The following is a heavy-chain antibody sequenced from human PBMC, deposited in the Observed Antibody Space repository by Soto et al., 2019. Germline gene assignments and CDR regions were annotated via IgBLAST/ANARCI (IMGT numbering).Heavy chain of an antibody. J-gene: IGHJ4*02. D-gene: IGHD5-18*01. CDR2: ISYDGSNK. Sequence: QVQLVESGGGVVQPGRSLRLSCAASGFTFSSYGMQWVRQAPGKGLEWVAVISYDGSNKYYADSVKGRFTISRDNSKNTLYLQMNSLRAEDTAVYYCATGSTAMTYFDYWGQGTLVTVSS. CDR1: GFTFSSYG. CDR3: ATGSTAMTYFDY. V-gene: IGHV3-30*03.